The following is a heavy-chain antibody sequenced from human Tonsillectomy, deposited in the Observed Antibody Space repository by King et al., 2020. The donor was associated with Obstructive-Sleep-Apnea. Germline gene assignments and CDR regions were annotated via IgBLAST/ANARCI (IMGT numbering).Heavy chain of an antibody. D-gene: IGHD2-15*01. CDR3: ARDWWRGLDY. J-gene: IGHJ4*02. Sequence: QLVQSGAEVKKPGASVKVSCKASGYTFTSYDITWVRQAPGQGLEWMGRISAYNGNRNYAQKLQGRVTMTTDTSTSTASMELRNLRSDDTAFYYCARDWWRGLDYWGQGTLVTVSS. CDR2: ISAYNGNR. V-gene: IGHV1-18*01. CDR1: GYTFTSYD.